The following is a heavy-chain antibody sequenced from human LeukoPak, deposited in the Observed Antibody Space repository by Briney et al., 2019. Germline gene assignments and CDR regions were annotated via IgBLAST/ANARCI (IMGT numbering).Heavy chain of an antibody. J-gene: IGHJ3*02. D-gene: IGHD1-14*01. V-gene: IGHV4-39*07. Sequence: SETLSLTCSVSGDSISNRNSYWVWIRQPPGKGLEWLGSVFFSGSANYNPSLKSRVTISVDTSKNQFSLKLSSVTAADTAVYYCARRGIGNAFDIWGQGTMVTVSS. CDR2: VFFSGSA. CDR1: GDSISNRNSY. CDR3: ARRGIGNAFDI.